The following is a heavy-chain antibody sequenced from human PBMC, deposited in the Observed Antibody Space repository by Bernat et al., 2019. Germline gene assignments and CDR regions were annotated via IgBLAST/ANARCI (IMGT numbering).Heavy chain of an antibody. CDR1: GFNLSNNY. CDR3: AKDRARGAMYYFDY. CDR2: IYSGGAT. D-gene: IGHD3-16*01. V-gene: IGHV3-66*01. J-gene: IGHJ4*02. Sequence: EVQVVEYGGGLVQPGGSLRLSCEASGFNLSNNYMSWVRQAPGKGLEWVSIIYSGGATSYADSVKDRFTISRDNSKNTLYLQMNSLRAEDTAVYYCAKDRARGAMYYFDYWGQGTLVTVSS.